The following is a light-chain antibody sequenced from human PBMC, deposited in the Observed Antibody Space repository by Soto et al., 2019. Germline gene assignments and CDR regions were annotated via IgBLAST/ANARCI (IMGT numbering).Light chain of an antibody. Sequence: IVLTQSPGTLSLSPWERATLSCRASQTVSSRYLAWYQQKPGQAPRLLIYGASSRATGISDRFSGSGSGTDFTLTITRLEPEDSAVYFCQQYTGPPTTFGQGTRLEIK. CDR2: GAS. V-gene: IGKV3-20*01. CDR3: QQYTGPPTT. CDR1: QTVSSRY. J-gene: IGKJ5*01.